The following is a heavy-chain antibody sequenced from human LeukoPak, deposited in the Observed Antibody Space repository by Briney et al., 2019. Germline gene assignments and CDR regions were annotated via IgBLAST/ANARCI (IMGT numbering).Heavy chain of an antibody. Sequence: PGGSLRLSCLTSGFTFSTNAMSWVRQAPGKGLEWISGISGSGASTYYADSVTGRFTISRDNSRNTLYLQMNSLRGYDTAVYYCAKDVGKWESLHFFDYWGQGTLVTVSS. CDR1: GFTFSTNA. CDR2: ISGSGAST. CDR3: AKDVGKWESLHFFDY. D-gene: IGHD1-26*01. V-gene: IGHV3-23*01. J-gene: IGHJ4*02.